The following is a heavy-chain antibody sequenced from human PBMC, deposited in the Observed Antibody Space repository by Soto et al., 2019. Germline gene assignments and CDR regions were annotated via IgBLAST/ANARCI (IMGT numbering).Heavy chain of an antibody. CDR2: IYYSGST. J-gene: IGHJ6*02. CDR1: GGSISSGDYY. V-gene: IGHV4-30-4*01. CDR3: ARDSIAARPGYYYGMDV. Sequence: QVQLQESGPGLVKPSQTLSLTCTVSGGSISSGDYYWSWIRQPPGKGLEWIGYIYYSGSTYYNPSLKSRVTISVDTSETQFSLKLSSVTAADTAVYYCARDSIAARPGYYYGMDVWGQGTTVTVSS. D-gene: IGHD6-6*01.